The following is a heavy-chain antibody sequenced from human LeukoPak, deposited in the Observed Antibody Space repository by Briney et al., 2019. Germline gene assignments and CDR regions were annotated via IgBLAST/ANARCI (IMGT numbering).Heavy chain of an antibody. CDR1: GGSISSYY. Sequence: SETLSLTCTVSGGSISSYYWSWIRQPPGKGLEWIGYIYYSGSTDYNPSLKNRVTISVDTSKNQFSLKLSSVAAADTAVYYCARGLRNYDSSGPFDYWGQGTLVTVSS. V-gene: IGHV4-59*01. J-gene: IGHJ4*02. CDR2: IYYSGST. D-gene: IGHD3-22*01. CDR3: ARGLRNYDSSGPFDY.